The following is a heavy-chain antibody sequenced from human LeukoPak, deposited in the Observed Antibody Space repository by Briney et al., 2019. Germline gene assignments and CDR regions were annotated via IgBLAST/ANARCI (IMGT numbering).Heavy chain of an antibody. J-gene: IGHJ6*03. CDR1: GFTFSSYA. V-gene: IGHV3-23*01. Sequence: GGSLRLSCGASGFTFSSYAMSWVRQAPGKGLEWVSAISGSGGSTYYADSVKGRFTISRDNSKNTLYLQMNSLRAEDTAVYYCAKSRSDIVVVPAAIYYYYYYMDVWGKGTTVTVSS. CDR2: ISGSGGST. CDR3: AKSRSDIVVVPAAIYYYYYYMDV. D-gene: IGHD2-2*01.